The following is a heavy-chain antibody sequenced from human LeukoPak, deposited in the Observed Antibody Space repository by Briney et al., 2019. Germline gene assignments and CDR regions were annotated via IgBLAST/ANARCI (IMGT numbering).Heavy chain of an antibody. CDR3: ARSSYYYGADAFDI. CDR1: GGSINSYY. Sequence: SETLSLTCTVSGGSINSYYWSWIRQPPGKGLEWIGYVYCSGSTNYNPSLKSRVTISLDTSRNQFSLKLNSVTAADTAVYYCARSSYYYGADAFDIWGQGTLVTVSS. J-gene: IGHJ4*02. D-gene: IGHD3-10*01. V-gene: IGHV4-59*01. CDR2: VYCSGST.